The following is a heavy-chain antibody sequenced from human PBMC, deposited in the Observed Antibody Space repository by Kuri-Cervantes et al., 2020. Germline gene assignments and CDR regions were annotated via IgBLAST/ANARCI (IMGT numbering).Heavy chain of an antibody. CDR3: AKRLDPYGPPYGSGSPPGDY. CDR1: GFTFSSYG. J-gene: IGHJ4*02. CDR2: ISYDGSNK. V-gene: IGHV3-30*18. D-gene: IGHD3-10*01. Sequence: GGSLRLSCAASGFTFSSYGMHWVRQAPGKGLEWVAVISYDGSNKYYADSVKGRFTISRDNSKNTLYLQMNSLRAEDTAVYYCAKRLDPYGPPYGSGSPPGDYWGQGTLVTVSS.